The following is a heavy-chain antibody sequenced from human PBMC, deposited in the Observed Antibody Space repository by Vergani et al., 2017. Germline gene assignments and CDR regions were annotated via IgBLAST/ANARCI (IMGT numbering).Heavy chain of an antibody. Sequence: QVQLVQSGAEVKKPGSSVKVSCKASGGTFSSYAISWVRQAPGQGLEWMGGIIPIFGTANYAQKFQGRVTITADESTSTADMELSSLRSEDTAVYYCVRQLSFYDSSGYDYNYWGQGTLVTVSS. V-gene: IGHV1-69*01. CDR2: IIPIFGTA. J-gene: IGHJ4*02. CDR3: VRQLSFYDSSGYDYNY. CDR1: GGTFSSYA. D-gene: IGHD3-22*01.